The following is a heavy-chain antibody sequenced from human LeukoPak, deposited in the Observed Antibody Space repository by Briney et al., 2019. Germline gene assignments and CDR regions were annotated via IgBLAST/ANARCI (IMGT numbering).Heavy chain of an antibody. Sequence: SETLSLTCTVSGGSISSGSYYWGWIRQPPGKGLEWIGSIYYSGSTYYNPSLKSRVTISVDTSKNQFSLKLSSVTAADTAVYYCARDLRGLAGTPYFDYWGQGTLVTVSS. D-gene: IGHD6-19*01. V-gene: IGHV4-39*07. J-gene: IGHJ4*02. CDR3: ARDLRGLAGTPYFDY. CDR2: IYYSGST. CDR1: GGSISSGSYY.